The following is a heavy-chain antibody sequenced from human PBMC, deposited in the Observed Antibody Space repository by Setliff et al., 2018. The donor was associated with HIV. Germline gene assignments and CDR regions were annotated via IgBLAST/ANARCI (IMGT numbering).Heavy chain of an antibody. D-gene: IGHD5-18*01. V-gene: IGHV4-38-2*01. CDR1: GYSISSGYY. CDR3: ATSGYSYAFNWFDP. J-gene: IGHJ5*02. CDR2: VFHSGST. Sequence: SETLSLTCAVSGYSISSGYYWGWIRQPPGKGLEWIGSVFHSGSTYYNPSLKSRVTMSVDTSKNQFSLKLSSVTAADTAVYYCATSGYSYAFNWFDPWGQGTLVTVSS.